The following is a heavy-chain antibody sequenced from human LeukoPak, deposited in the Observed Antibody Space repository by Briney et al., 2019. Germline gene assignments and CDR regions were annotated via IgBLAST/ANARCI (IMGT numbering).Heavy chain of an antibody. V-gene: IGHV3-23*01. CDR2: ISGSAGTT. CDR3: AKDFWSGYYPNY. J-gene: IGHJ4*02. D-gene: IGHD3-3*01. CDR1: GFTFNNYA. Sequence: TGGSLRLSCAASGFTFNNYAMIWVRQAPGKGLEWVSAISGSAGTTYYADSVKGRFTISRVNSKNTLYLQMNSLRAEDTAVYYCAKDFWSGYYPNYWGQGTLVTVSS.